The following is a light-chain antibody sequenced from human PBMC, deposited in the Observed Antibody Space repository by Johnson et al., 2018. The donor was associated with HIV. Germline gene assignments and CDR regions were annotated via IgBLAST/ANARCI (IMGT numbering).Light chain of an antibody. Sequence: QLVLTQPPSVSAAPGQKVTISCSGSSSDIGNNYVSWYQQLAGTAPKLLIYDNNKRPSGIPDRFSGSKSGTSATLGITGLQTGDEADYYCGTWDSSLSAYVFGTGTKVTVL. CDR3: GTWDSSLSAYV. V-gene: IGLV1-51*01. CDR2: DNN. J-gene: IGLJ1*01. CDR1: SSDIGNNY.